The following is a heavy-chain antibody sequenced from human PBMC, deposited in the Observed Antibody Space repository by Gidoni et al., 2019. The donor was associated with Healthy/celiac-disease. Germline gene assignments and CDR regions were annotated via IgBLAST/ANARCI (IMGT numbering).Heavy chain of an antibody. CDR1: GFTFSSYG. D-gene: IGHD3-10*01. V-gene: IGHV3-30*18. CDR2: ISYDGSNK. Sequence: QVQLVESGGGVVQPGRSLRLSCAASGFTFSSYGMHWVRQAPGKGLEWVAVISYDGSNKYYADSVKGRFTISRDNSKNTLYLQMNSLRAEDTAVYYCAKDSIRFTMVRGGAFDIWGQGTMVTVSS. CDR3: AKDSIRFTMVRGGAFDI. J-gene: IGHJ3*02.